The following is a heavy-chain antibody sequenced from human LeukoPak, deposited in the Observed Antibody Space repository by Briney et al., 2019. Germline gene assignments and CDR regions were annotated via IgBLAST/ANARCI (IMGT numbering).Heavy chain of an antibody. CDR2: ISGSGGPT. D-gene: IGHD1-26*01. CDR3: ARARRIVGVGYFDY. Sequence: GGSLRLSCAASGFTFSAYGIHWVRQAPGKGLEWVADISGSGGPTNYADSVKGRFTISRDNSKNTLFLQMNSLRDGDTAIYYCARARRIVGVGYFDYWGQGTLVTVSS. V-gene: IGHV3-23*01. J-gene: IGHJ4*02. CDR1: GFTFSAYG.